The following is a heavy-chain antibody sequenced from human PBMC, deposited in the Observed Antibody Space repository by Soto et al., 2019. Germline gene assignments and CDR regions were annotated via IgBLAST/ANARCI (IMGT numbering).Heavy chain of an antibody. CDR2: IYYSGST. D-gene: IGHD3-10*01. J-gene: IGHJ5*02. CDR3: VRQGGEPWFDP. CDR1: GASVTNGAYY. V-gene: IGHV4-61*08. Sequence: SSETLSLTCTVSGASVTNGAYYWSWIRQHPGKGLEWIGYIYYSGSTNYNPSLKSRVTISVDTSKNQFSLKLSSVTAADTAVYYCVRQGGEPWFDPWGQGTLVTVSS.